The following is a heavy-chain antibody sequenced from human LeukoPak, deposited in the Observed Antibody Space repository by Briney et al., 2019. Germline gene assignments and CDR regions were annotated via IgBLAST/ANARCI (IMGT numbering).Heavy chain of an antibody. CDR1: GYMLSNYW. V-gene: IGHV5-51*01. CDR2: IYPGDSDT. CDR3: ARQTSSSSRVDF. Sequence: GESLKISCKGSGYMLSNYWIGWVRQMPGKSLEWMGTIYPGDSDTTYSPSLQGQVTISADKSISTAYLQWNSLKASDTAMYFCARQTSSSSRVDFWGQGTLVTVSS. J-gene: IGHJ4*02. D-gene: IGHD6-6*01.